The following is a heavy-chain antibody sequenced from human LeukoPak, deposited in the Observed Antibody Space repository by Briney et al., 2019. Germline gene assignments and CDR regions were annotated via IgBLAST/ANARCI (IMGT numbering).Heavy chain of an antibody. D-gene: IGHD3-10*01. V-gene: IGHV3-7*01. CDR3: ARGTALPGVDY. CDR1: GFTFSNSW. CDR2: INHDGSEK. J-gene: IGHJ4*02. Sequence: GGSLRLSRAASGFTFSNSWMNWFRQAPGRLEWVANINHDGSEKNYVDSVEGRFTITRDNTKESLYLQMNSLGAEDTAVYYCARGTALPGVDYWGQGTLVIVSS.